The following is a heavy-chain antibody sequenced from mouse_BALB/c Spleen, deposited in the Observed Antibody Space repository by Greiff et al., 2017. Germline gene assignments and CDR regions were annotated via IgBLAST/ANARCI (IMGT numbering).Heavy chain of an antibody. Sequence: VQLQQPGAELVKPGASVKLSCKASGYTFTSYWMHWVKQRPGQGLEWIGEINPSNGRTNYNEKFKSKATMTVDKSSSTAYMQLSSLTSEDSAVYYCARSTQIPYYCDCWGQGTTLTVAS. CDR1: GYTFTSYW. V-gene: IGHV1S81*02. CDR3: ARSTQIPYYCDC. D-gene: IGHD3-1*01. J-gene: IGHJ2*01. CDR2: INPSNGRT.